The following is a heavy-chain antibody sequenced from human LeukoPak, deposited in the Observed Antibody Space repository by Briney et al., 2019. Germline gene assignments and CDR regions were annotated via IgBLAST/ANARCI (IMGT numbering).Heavy chain of an antibody. CDR2: ISGGGGST. CDR3: AKGGKWDVTPFDY. CDR1: GFTFTSYS. Sequence: GGSLRLSCAASGFTFTSYSMNWVRQAPGKGLEWVSTISGGGGSTYYADSVKGRFTISRDNSKNTLYLRVNSLRAEDTAVYYCAKGGKWDVTPFDYWGQGTLVTVSS. D-gene: IGHD1-26*01. J-gene: IGHJ4*02. V-gene: IGHV3-23*01.